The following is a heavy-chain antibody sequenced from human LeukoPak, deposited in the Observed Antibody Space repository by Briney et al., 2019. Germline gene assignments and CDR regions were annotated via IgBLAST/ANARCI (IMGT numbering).Heavy chain of an antibody. V-gene: IGHV3-33*06. Sequence: GRSLRLSCAASGFTFSSYGMHWVRQAPGKGLEWVAVLWYDGSNKDYADSVKGRFTISRDNSKNTLYLQMNSLRAEDTAVYYCAKGWQWLSSFWGQGTLVTVSS. D-gene: IGHD6-19*01. CDR1: GFTFSSYG. J-gene: IGHJ4*02. CDR3: AKGWQWLSSF. CDR2: LWYDGSNK.